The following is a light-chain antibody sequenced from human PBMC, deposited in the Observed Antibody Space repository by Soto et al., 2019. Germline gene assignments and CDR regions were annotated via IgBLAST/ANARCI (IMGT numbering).Light chain of an antibody. CDR1: NIGTKN. Sequence: SYELTQPLSVSVALGQTARITCGGNNIGTKNVHWYQQKPGQAPVLVIYRDNNRPSGIPERFSGSNSGNTATLTISRAQAGDEADYYGQVWDSSTYVFGAGTKLTVL. CDR3: QVWDSSTYV. CDR2: RDN. J-gene: IGLJ1*01. V-gene: IGLV3-9*01.